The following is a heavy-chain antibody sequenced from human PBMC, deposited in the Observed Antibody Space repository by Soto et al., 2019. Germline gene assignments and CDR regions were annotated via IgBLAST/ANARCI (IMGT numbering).Heavy chain of an antibody. J-gene: IGHJ4*02. CDR3: ATVNYCGGDCRHFDD. D-gene: IGHD2-21*02. CDR2: FDPEDGET. V-gene: IGHV1-24*01. Sequence: ASVKVSCKVSGYTLTELSMHWVRQAPGKGLEWMGGFDPEDGETIYAQKFQGRVTMTEDTSTDTAYMELSSLRSEDTAVYYCATVNYCGGDCRHFDDWGQGTLVTVSS. CDR1: GYTLTELS.